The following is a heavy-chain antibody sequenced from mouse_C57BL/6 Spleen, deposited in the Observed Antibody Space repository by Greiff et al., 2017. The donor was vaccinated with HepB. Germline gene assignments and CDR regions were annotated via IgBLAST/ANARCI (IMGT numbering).Heavy chain of an antibody. CDR2: ISDGGSYT. CDR3: ARAGVPLYYGYDGGAWFAY. CDR1: GFTFSSYA. J-gene: IGHJ3*01. Sequence: EVMLVESGGGLVKPGGSLKLSCAASGFTFSSYAMSWVRQTPEKRLEWVATISDGGSYTYYPDNVKGRFTISRDNAKNNLYLQMSHLKSEDTAMYYCARAGVPLYYGYDGGAWFAYWGQGTLVTVSA. V-gene: IGHV5-4*03. D-gene: IGHD2-2*01.